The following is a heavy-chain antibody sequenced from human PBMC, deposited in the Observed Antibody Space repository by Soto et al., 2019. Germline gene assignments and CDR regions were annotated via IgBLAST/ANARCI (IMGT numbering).Heavy chain of an antibody. V-gene: IGHV3-30*18. Sequence: QVQLVESGGGAFQSGGSLRLSCAASGFTFNDYGLHWVRQAPGKGLEWVAVISFDGSDNYYSESVKGRFTISKDTSKNTLFLEMNSLRPEDTAVYYCAKDLASGPAYYYGIDVWGQGTTVTVSS. D-gene: IGHD6-19*01. J-gene: IGHJ6*02. CDR2: ISFDGSDN. CDR1: GFTFNDYG. CDR3: AKDLASGPAYYYGIDV.